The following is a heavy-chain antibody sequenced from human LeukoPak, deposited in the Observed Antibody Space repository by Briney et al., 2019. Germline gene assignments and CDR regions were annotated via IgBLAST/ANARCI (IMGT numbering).Heavy chain of an antibody. CDR2: ISYDGSNK. CDR1: GFTFSSYA. D-gene: IGHD3-22*01. J-gene: IGHJ4*02. CDR3: ARATLLYDSSGYYYDRHDPFAYYFDY. V-gene: IGHV3-30-3*01. Sequence: GGSLRLSCAASGFTFSSYAMHWVRQAPGKGLEWVAVISYDGSNKYYADSVKGRFTISRDNSKNTLYLQMNSLRAEDTAVYYCARATLLYDSSGYYYDRHDPFAYYFDYWGQGTLVTVSS.